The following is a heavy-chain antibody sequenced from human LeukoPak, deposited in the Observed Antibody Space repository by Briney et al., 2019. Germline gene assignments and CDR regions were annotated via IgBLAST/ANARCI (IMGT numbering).Heavy chain of an antibody. CDR3: ARDQRSIAAAAKGVYFDY. Sequence: PGGSLRLSCAASGFTFSSYGMHWVRQAPGKGLEWVAVIWYDGSNKYYADSVKGRFTISRDNSKNTLYLQMNSLRAEDTAVYYCARDQRSIAAAAKGVYFDYWGQGTLVTVSS. V-gene: IGHV3-33*01. D-gene: IGHD6-13*01. CDR2: IWYDGSNK. CDR1: GFTFSSYG. J-gene: IGHJ4*02.